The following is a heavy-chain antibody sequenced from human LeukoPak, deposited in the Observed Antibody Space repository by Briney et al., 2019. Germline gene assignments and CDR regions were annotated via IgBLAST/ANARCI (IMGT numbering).Heavy chain of an antibody. J-gene: IGHJ4*02. D-gene: IGHD3-10*01. CDR2: ISGSGGST. V-gene: IGHV3-23*01. Sequence: PGGSLRLSCAASGSTFSSYAMSWVRQAPGKGLEWVSAISGSGGSTYYADSVKGRFTISRDNSKNTLYLQMNSLRAEDTAVYYCARDFGRYYGSGSYFRYFDYWGQGTLVTVSS. CDR3: ARDFGRYYGSGSYFRYFDY. CDR1: GSTFSSYA.